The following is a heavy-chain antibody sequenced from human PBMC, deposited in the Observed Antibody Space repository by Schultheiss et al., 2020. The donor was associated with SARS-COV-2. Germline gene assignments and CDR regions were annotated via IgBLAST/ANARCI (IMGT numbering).Heavy chain of an antibody. Sequence: SETLSLTCAVSGGSISSSNWWSWVRQPPGKGLEWIGEIYHSGSTNYNPSLKSRVTISVDTSKNQFSLKLSSVTAADTAVYWGYCSGGSCPWGQGTLVTVSS. D-gene: IGHD2-15*01. CDR2: IYHSGST. J-gene: IGHJ5*02. V-gene: IGHV4-4*02. CDR3: YCSGGSCP. CDR1: GGSISSSNW.